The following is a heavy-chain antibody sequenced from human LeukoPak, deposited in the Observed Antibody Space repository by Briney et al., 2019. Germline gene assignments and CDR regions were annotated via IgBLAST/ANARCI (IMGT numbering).Heavy chain of an antibody. CDR1: GFNFSSYS. V-gene: IGHV3-30*03. Sequence: GGSLRLSCAASGFNFSSYSMHWVRQAPGQGLEWLAVILYDGSMQYYAESMKGRLTISRDNSRNTVYMQMSSLRTEDTAVYYCARDPRGPTTYDSSARDSLDYWGQGTLVTVSS. CDR2: ILYDGSMQ. D-gene: IGHD3-22*01. J-gene: IGHJ4*02. CDR3: ARDPRGPTTYDSSARDSLDY.